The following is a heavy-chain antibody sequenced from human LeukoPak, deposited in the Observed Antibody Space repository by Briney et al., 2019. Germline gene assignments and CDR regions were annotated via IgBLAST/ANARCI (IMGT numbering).Heavy chain of an antibody. CDR2: IYYSGST. Sequence: SETLSLTCTVSGGSISSSSYYWGWIRQPPGKGLEWIGSIYYSGSTYYNPSLKSRVTISVDTSKNQFSLKLSSVTAADTAVYYCARERHTVVTDWGQGTLVTVSS. D-gene: IGHD4-23*01. CDR1: GGSISSSSYY. CDR3: ARERHTVVTD. J-gene: IGHJ4*02. V-gene: IGHV4-39*02.